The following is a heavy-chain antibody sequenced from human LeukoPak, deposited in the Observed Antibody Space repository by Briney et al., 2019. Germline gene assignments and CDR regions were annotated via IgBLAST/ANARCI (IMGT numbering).Heavy chain of an antibody. V-gene: IGHV3-43*01. CDR1: GFNFDDYT. CDR3: AKKGVAVNSTGSYFDY. J-gene: IGHJ4*02. D-gene: IGHD6-19*01. Sequence: GGSLRLSCAASGFNFDDYTMHWVRQPPGKGLEWVSLISWDGSTTYYADSVKGRFTISRDNSKDSLYLQMNSLRTEDTAFYYCAKKGVAVNSTGSYFDYWGQGTLVTVSS. CDR2: ISWDGSTT.